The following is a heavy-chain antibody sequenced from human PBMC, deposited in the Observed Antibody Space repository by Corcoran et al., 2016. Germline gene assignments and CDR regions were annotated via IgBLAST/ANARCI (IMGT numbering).Heavy chain of an antibody. CDR1: GGSISSYY. D-gene: IGHD2-2*01. J-gene: IGHJ2*01. CDR3: ARDIPGSRGPWYFDL. CDR2: IYYSGST. V-gene: IGHV4-59*12. Sequence: QVQLQESGPGLVKPSETLSLTCTVSGGSISSYYWSWIRQPPGKGLEWIGYIYYSGSTNYNPSLKSRVTISVDTSKNQFSLKMSSVTAADTAVYYCARDIPGSRGPWYFDLWGRGTLVTVSS.